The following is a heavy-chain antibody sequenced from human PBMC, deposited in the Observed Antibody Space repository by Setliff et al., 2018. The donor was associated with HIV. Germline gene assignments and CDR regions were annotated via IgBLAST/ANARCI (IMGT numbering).Heavy chain of an antibody. CDR3: ARRGALHMAVVGYFDY. J-gene: IGHJ4*02. CDR1: GFTFSSYS. CDR2: ISYDGNNK. V-gene: IGHV3-30*01. Sequence: GGSLRLSCAASGFTFSSYSMHWVRQAPGKGLEWVAIISYDGNNKYYADSVKGRFTISRDNSKNTLCLQMNSLGAEDTAVYYCARRGALHMAVVGYFDYWGQGTLVTVSS. D-gene: IGHD6-19*01.